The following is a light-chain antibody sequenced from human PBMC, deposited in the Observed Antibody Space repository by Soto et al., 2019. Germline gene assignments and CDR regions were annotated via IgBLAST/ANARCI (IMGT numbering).Light chain of an antibody. CDR1: QSVSTY. CDR3: QQRSTWPIT. Sequence: DIVLTQSPATLSVSPAERATLSCTASQSVSTYLAWYQQKPGKAPRLLIYDASNMATGIPARFSGSGSGTDSTLTISSLEPEDVAFYYCQQRSTWPITFGQGTRLEIK. CDR2: DAS. J-gene: IGKJ5*01. V-gene: IGKV3-11*01.